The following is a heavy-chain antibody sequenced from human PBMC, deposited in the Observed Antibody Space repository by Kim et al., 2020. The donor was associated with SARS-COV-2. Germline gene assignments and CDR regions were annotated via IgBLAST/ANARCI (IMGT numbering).Heavy chain of an antibody. D-gene: IGHD1-26*01. CDR2: ISYDGSNK. CDR1: GFTFSSYA. J-gene: IGHJ5*02. V-gene: IGHV3-30*04. CDR3: ARTKWELLRGGLFDP. Sequence: GGSLRLSCAASGFTFSSYAMHWVRQAPGKGLEWVAVISYDGSNKYYADSVKGRFTISRDNSKNTLYLQMNSLRAEDTAVYYCARTKWELLRGGLFDPWGQGTLVTVSS.